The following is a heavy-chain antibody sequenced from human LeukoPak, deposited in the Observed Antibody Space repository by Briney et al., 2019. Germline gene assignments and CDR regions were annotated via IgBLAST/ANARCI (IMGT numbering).Heavy chain of an antibody. Sequence: ASVKVSCKASGYTFTDYYMHWVRQAPGQGLEWMGRINPNSGGTNSAQKFQGRVTMTRDTSISTAYMELRSLRSDDTAVYYCARSYGDYGNYYYYMDDWRKGTTVTVSS. V-gene: IGHV1-2*06. D-gene: IGHD4-17*01. J-gene: IGHJ6*03. CDR2: INPNSGGT. CDR3: ARSYGDYGNYYYYMDD. CDR1: GYTFTDYY.